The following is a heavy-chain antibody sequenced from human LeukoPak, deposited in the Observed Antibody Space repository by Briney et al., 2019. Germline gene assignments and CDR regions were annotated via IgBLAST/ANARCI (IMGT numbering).Heavy chain of an antibody. D-gene: IGHD3-10*01. Sequence: PGGSLRLSCVASGFSLSNFQMYWVRQAPGKGLEWLSIISLDGSTEFYADSVKGRFTISRDTASNTMHLEMNNLRIEDTAVYYCMRDYMGWFDPWGQGSLVTVSS. J-gene: IGHJ5*02. CDR2: ISLDGSTE. V-gene: IGHV3-30-3*01. CDR1: GFSLSNFQ. CDR3: MRDYMGWFDP.